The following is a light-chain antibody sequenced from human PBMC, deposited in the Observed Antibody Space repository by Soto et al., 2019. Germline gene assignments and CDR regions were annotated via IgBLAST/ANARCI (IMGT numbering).Light chain of an antibody. V-gene: IGKV1-6*01. CDR2: AAS. Sequence: AIQMTQSPSSLSASVGDRVTITCRANQGIRDDLGWYQQKPGKAPKLLIYAASNLQSGVPSRFSGSGSGTDFTLIISSLQPEDFATYYCQHYNSYSEAFGQGTKVDIK. J-gene: IGKJ1*01. CDR1: QGIRDD. CDR3: QHYNSYSEA.